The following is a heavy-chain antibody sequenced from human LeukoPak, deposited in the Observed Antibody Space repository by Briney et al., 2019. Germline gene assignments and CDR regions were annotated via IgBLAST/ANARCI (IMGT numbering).Heavy chain of an antibody. CDR1: GGTFSSYT. J-gene: IGHJ4*02. Sequence: GSSVKVSCKASGGTFSSYTISWVRQAPGQGLEWMGRINPILGIANYAQKFQGRVTITADKSTSTAYMELSSLRSEDTAVYYCARETAEYNLLWYFDYWGQGTLVTVSS. CDR2: INPILGIA. CDR3: ARETAEYNLLWYFDY. V-gene: IGHV1-69*04. D-gene: IGHD1-1*01.